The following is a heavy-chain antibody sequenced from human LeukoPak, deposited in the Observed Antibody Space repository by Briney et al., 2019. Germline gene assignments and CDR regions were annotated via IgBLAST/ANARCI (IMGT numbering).Heavy chain of an antibody. V-gene: IGHV3-11*06. Sequence: KPGGSLRLSCAASGFTFSDYYMSWIRQAPGGGLGWVSYIITGSSYTNYADSVKGRFTISRDNAKNSLYLQMNSLRAEDTAVYYCARDPDDYGDYSYFDYWGQGTLVTVSS. CDR3: ARDPDDYGDYSYFDY. D-gene: IGHD4-17*01. CDR1: GFTFSDYY. CDR2: IITGSSYT. J-gene: IGHJ4*02.